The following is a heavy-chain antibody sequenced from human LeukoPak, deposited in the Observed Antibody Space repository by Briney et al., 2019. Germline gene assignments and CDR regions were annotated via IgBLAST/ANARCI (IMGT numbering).Heavy chain of an antibody. Sequence: PGGSLRLSCSASGFSFSSYFMTWARRPPGKGLEWVSVISTSGDEIHYADSVKGRFTISRDNSKNTLSLQMNSLRADDTAIYYCAIYQQRPSLGSDYWGQGTLVTVSS. CDR1: GFSFSSYF. CDR2: ISTSGDEI. D-gene: IGHD2-2*01. V-gene: IGHV3-23*01. J-gene: IGHJ4*02. CDR3: AIYQQRPSLGSDY.